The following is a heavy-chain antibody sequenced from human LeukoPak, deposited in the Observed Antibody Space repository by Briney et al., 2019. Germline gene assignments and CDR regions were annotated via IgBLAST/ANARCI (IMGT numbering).Heavy chain of an antibody. J-gene: IGHJ4*02. CDR1: GYTFTGYY. CDR3: ALNPRIETGPFDY. D-gene: IGHD1-1*01. Sequence: GASVKVSCKASGYTFTGYYMHWVRQAPGQGLEWMGWISAYNGNTNYAPRLQGRVTMTTDTSTTTAYMELRGLRSGDTAVYYCALNPRIETGPFDYWGQGTLVTVSS. CDR2: ISAYNGNT. V-gene: IGHV1-18*04.